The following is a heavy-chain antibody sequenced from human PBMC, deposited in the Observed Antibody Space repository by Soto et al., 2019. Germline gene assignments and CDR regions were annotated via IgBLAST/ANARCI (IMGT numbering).Heavy chain of an antibody. CDR2: INPSGGST. V-gene: IGHV1-46*01. J-gene: IGHJ6*02. D-gene: IGHD4-17*01. Sequence: ASVKVSCKASGYTFTSYGISWVRQAPGQGLEWMGIINPSGGSTSYAQKFQGRVTMTRDTSTSTVYMELSSLRSEDTAVYYCARKVDDYGDYSDFYYYYGMDVWGQGTTVTVSS. CDR3: ARKVDDYGDYSDFYYYYGMDV. CDR1: GYTFTSYG.